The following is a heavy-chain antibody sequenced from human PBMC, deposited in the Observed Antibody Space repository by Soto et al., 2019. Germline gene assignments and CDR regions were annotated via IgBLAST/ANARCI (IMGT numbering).Heavy chain of an antibody. CDR3: ARDGGTTVVSYYYYGMDV. CDR2: INPNSGGT. CDR1: GYTFTGYY. J-gene: IGHJ6*02. V-gene: IGHV1-2*04. Sequence: QVQLVQSGAEVKKPGASVKVSCKASGYTFTGYYMHWVRQAPGQGLEWMGWINPNSGGTNYAQKFQGWVTMTRDTSISTAYMELSRLRSDDTAVYYCARDGGTTVVSYYYYGMDVWGQGTTVTVSS. D-gene: IGHD4-17*01.